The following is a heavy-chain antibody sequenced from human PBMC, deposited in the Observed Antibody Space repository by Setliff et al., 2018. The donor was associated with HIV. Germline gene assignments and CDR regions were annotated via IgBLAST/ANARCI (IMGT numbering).Heavy chain of an antibody. CDR3: AHSYCSSTSCYPHYYYYMDV. CDR2: AYWDDDN. J-gene: IGHJ6*03. D-gene: IGHD2-2*01. V-gene: IGHV2-5*02. Sequence: PTLVNPTQTLTLTCTFSGFSIGTSGVGVGWIRQPPGGALEWLAFAYWDDDNHYSPSLESRLTITKDTSKNQVVLTMTNMDPVDTATYYCAHSYCSSTSCYPHYYYYMDVWGKGTTVTVSS. CDR1: GFSIGTSGVG.